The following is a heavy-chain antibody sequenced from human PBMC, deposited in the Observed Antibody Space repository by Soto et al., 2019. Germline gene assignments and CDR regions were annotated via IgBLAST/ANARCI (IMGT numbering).Heavy chain of an antibody. V-gene: IGHV4-39*01. CDR3: FGVLAATLDY. Sequence: QLQLRKWGRGLPNLSETFSLPCSSLGASFRKTISPWGGFAQPPGKGLEWIGPLYYRGATDYNPSLKSRVTISVDTSKNQLSLNLSSVTAADTAVYYCFGVLAATLDYWGQGTLVTVSS. CDR2: LYYRGAT. J-gene: IGHJ4*01. CDR1: GASFRKTISP. D-gene: IGHD2-21*02.